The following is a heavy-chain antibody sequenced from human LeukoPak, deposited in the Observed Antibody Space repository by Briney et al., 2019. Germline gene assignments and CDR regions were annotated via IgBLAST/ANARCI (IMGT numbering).Heavy chain of an antibody. CDR2: IKSKTDGGTT. Sequence: PGGSLRLSCAASGFTFSNAWMSWVHQAPGKGLEWVGLIKSKTDGGTTDYAAPVKGRFTISRDDSKNTLYLQINSLKTEDTAVYYCTTIDNWNGVKAGNSWGQGTLVTVSS. J-gene: IGHJ4*02. D-gene: IGHD1-1*01. CDR3: TTIDNWNGVKAGNS. V-gene: IGHV3-15*01. CDR1: GFTFSNAW.